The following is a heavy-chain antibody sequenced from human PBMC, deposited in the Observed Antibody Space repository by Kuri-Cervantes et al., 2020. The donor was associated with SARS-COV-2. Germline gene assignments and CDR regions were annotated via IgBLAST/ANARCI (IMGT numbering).Heavy chain of an antibody. D-gene: IGHD6-13*01. V-gene: IGHV4-38-2*01. J-gene: IGHJ4*02. Sequence: LRPSCAVSGYSISSGYYWSWIRQPPGKGLEWIGSIYHSGSTYYNPSLKSRVTISVDTSKNQFSLKLSSVTAADTAVYYCARRAAAGTILLDYWGQGTLVTVSS. CDR1: GYSISSGYY. CDR3: ARRAAAGTILLDY. CDR2: IYHSGST.